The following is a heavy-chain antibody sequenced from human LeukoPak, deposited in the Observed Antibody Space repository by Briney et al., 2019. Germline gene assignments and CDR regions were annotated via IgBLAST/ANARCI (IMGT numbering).Heavy chain of an antibody. D-gene: IGHD3-16*01. CDR1: GFTFSTYS. CDR2: ISASSSTI. V-gene: IGHV3-48*01. CDR3: ARDLGGHYDYVWGSYRGGYFDY. Sequence: GGSLRLSCAASGFTFSTYSMNWVRQAPGKGLEWVSYISASSSTIYYADSMKGRFTISRDNAKNSLYLQMNSPRAEDTAVYYCARDLGGHYDYVWGSYRGGYFDYWGQGTLVTVSS. J-gene: IGHJ4*02.